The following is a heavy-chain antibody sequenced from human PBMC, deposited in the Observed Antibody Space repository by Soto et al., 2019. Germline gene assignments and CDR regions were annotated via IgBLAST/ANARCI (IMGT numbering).Heavy chain of an antibody. CDR2: ISYDGSNK. Sequence: SLRLSCAASGFTFSSYGMHWVRQAPGKGLEWVAVISYDGSNKYYADSVKGRFTISRDNSKNTLYLQMNSLRAEDTAVYYCAKVSSGSYYGAFDIWGQGTMVTVSS. V-gene: IGHV3-30*18. CDR1: GFTFSSYG. CDR3: AKVSSGSYYGAFDI. J-gene: IGHJ3*02. D-gene: IGHD1-26*01.